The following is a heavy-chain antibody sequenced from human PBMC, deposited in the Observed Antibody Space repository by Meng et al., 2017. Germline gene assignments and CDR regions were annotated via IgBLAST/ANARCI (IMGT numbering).Heavy chain of an antibody. CDR3: ARGDTVATKFAFDI. Sequence: GSLRLSCTVSGGSISSSSYYGGWIRQPPGKGLEWIGSIYYSGSTYYNPSLESRVTISVDTSKNQFSLKLSSVTAADAAVYYCARGDTVATKFAFDIWGQGTMVTVSS. CDR2: IYYSGST. V-gene: IGHV4-39*07. CDR1: GGSISSSSYY. D-gene: IGHD5-12*01. J-gene: IGHJ3*02.